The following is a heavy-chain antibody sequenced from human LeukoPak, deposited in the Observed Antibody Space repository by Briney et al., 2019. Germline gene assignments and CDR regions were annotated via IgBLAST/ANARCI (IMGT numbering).Heavy chain of an antibody. J-gene: IGHJ4*02. D-gene: IGHD1-26*01. CDR1: GGSISSSSYY. V-gene: IGHV4-39*01. CDR2: IYYSGST. Sequence: SETLSLTCTVSGGSISSSSYYWGWIRQPPGKGLEWIGSIYYSGSTYYSPSLKSRVTISVDTSKNQFSLKLSSVTAADTAVYYCARSGSYYVGGYGYWGQGTLVTVSS. CDR3: ARSGSYYVGGYGY.